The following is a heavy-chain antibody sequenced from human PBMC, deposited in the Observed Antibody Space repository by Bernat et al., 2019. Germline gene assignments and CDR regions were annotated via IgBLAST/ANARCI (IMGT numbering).Heavy chain of an antibody. CDR1: GFTVSSNY. CDR2: IYSGGST. V-gene: IGHV3-53*02. D-gene: IGHD3-10*01. J-gene: IGHJ6*02. Sequence: EVQLVETGGGLIQPGGSLRLSCAASGFTVSSNYMSWVRQAPGKGLEWVSVIYSGGSTYYADSVKGRLAISRDNSKNTLYLQMNSLRAEDTAVYYCARDRPTSFWGQGNTVTVSS. CDR3: ARDRPTSF.